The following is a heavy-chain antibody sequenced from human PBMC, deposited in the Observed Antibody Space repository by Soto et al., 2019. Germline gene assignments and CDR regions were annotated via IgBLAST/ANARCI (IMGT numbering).Heavy chain of an antibody. J-gene: IGHJ6*02. Sequence: SVKVSCKASGGTFSSYTISWVRQAPGQGLEWMGRIIPILGKANYAQKFQGRVTITADKSTSTAYMELSSLRSEDTAVYYCATEWSRLAAAGPNSYYSYGMDVWGQGTTVPVSS. CDR1: GGTFSSYT. D-gene: IGHD6-13*01. CDR3: ATEWSRLAAAGPNSYYSYGMDV. CDR2: IIPILGKA. V-gene: IGHV1-69*08.